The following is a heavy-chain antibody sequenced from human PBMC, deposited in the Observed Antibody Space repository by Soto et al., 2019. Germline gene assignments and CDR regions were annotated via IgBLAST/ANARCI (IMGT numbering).Heavy chain of an antibody. Sequence: SVKVSCKASGGTFSSYAISWVRQAPGQGLEWMGGIIPIFGTANYAQKFQGRVTITADESTSTAYMELSSLRSEDTAVYYCARGGNYYDSSGYYQDSYYFDYWGQGTLVTVSS. J-gene: IGHJ4*02. CDR3: ARGGNYYDSSGYYQDSYYFDY. CDR2: IIPIFGTA. V-gene: IGHV1-69*13. CDR1: GGTFSSYA. D-gene: IGHD3-22*01.